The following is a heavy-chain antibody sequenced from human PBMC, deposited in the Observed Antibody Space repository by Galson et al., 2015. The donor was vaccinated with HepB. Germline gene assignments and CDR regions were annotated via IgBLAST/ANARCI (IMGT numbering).Heavy chain of an antibody. CDR1: GFTFSSYA. CDR3: AKDLEGGNTEVLRFLEWLRAWFDP. D-gene: IGHD3-3*01. V-gene: IGHV3-23*01. CDR2: ISGSGGST. J-gene: IGHJ5*02. Sequence: SLRLSCAASGFTFSSYAMSWVRQAPGKELEWVSAISGSGGSTYYADSVKGRFTISRDNSKDTLYLQMNSLRAEDTAVYYCAKDLEGGNTEVLRFLEWLRAWFDPWGRGTLVTVSS.